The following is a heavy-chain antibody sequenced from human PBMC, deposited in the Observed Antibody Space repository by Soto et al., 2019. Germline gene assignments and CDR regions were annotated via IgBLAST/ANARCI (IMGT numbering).Heavy chain of an antibody. Sequence: PGGSLRLSCAASGFTFSRYWMNWVRRAPGKGLEWVANIKHDGSEKNYVDSVKGRFTISRDNAKNSLYLQMNSLRAEDTAVYFCARDDTPMITGMDSFDIWGQGTMVTVS. CDR3: ARDDTPMITGMDSFDI. CDR2: IKHDGSEK. D-gene: IGHD5-18*01. J-gene: IGHJ3*02. V-gene: IGHV3-7*01. CDR1: GFTFSRYW.